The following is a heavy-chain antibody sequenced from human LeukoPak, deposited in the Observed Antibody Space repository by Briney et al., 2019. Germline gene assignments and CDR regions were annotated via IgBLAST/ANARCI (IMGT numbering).Heavy chain of an antibody. D-gene: IGHD3-22*01. Sequence: SVKVSCKASGGTFSSYAISWVRQAPGQGLEWMGGIIPIFGTANYAQKFQGRVTITADESTSTAYMELSSLRSEDTAVYYCARATTSPDYYDSSGYFDYWGQGTLVTVSS. CDR2: IIPIFGTA. V-gene: IGHV1-69*13. CDR3: ARATTSPDYYDSSGYFDY. J-gene: IGHJ4*02. CDR1: GGTFSSYA.